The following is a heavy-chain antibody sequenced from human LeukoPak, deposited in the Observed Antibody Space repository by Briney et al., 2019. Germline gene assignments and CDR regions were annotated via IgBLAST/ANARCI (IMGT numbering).Heavy chain of an antibody. J-gene: IGHJ4*02. CDR3: AKFRGGNIRSFDY. Sequence: PGGSLRLSCAASGFTVSSNYMSWVRQAPGKGLEWVSVIYSGGSTYYADSVKGRFTISRDNSKNTLYLQMNSLRAEDTAVYYCAKFRGGNIRSFDYWGQGTLVTVSS. D-gene: IGHD4-23*01. V-gene: IGHV3-66*01. CDR2: IYSGGST. CDR1: GFTVSSNY.